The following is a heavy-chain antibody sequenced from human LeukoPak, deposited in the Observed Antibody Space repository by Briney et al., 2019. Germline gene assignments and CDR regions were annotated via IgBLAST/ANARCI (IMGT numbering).Heavy chain of an antibody. V-gene: IGHV3-20*04. CDR3: ARAVAGILKQYYYYCYMDV. D-gene: IGHD6-19*01. J-gene: IGHJ6*03. Sequence: GGSLRLSCAASGFTFDDYGMSWVRQAPGKGLEWVSGINWNGGSTGYADSVKGRFTISRDNAKNSLYLQMNSLRAEDTAVYYCARAVAGILKQYYYYCYMDVWGKGTTVTVSS. CDR2: INWNGGST. CDR1: GFTFDDYG.